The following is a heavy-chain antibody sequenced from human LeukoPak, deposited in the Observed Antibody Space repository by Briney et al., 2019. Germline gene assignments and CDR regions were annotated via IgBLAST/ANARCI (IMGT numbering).Heavy chain of an antibody. V-gene: IGHV3-23*01. CDR3: AKLSLSGRSQSADY. D-gene: IGHD3-10*01. CDR1: GFIVSGDS. CDR2: VSTNGDVT. Sequence: PGGSLRLSCAASGFIVSGDSMSWVRQAPGKGLEWVSVVSTNGDVTFYADSVKGRFTISRDNSKNTLFLQMNSLRAEDTAVYYCAKLSLSGRSQSADYWGQGTLVTVSS. J-gene: IGHJ4*02.